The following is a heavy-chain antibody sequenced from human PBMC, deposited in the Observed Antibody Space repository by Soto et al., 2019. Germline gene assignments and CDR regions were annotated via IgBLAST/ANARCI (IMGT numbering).Heavy chain of an antibody. V-gene: IGHV1-18*01. CDR2: ISGYNGDT. Sequence: ASVKVSCKAAGYTFTRYGISWVRQAPGQGLEWMGWISGYNGDTNYAQKFQGRVSMTIDTSTTTAYMELRSLTSDYTAVYYCAKNGQPPYYYYGLDVWGQGTKVTVSS. J-gene: IGHJ6*02. CDR3: AKNGQPPYYYYGLDV. D-gene: IGHD2-8*01. CDR1: GYTFTRYG.